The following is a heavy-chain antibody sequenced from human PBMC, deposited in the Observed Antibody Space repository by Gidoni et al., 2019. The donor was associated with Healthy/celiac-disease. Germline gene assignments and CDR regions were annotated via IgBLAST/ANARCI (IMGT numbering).Heavy chain of an antibody. CDR3: AKGREGCTNGVCYVPYSSSWYYGMDV. D-gene: IGHD2-8*01. CDR1: GFTLSSYA. Sequence: EVQLLESGGGSVQPGGCLRLSCAASGFTLSSYAMRGVRQAPGKGRGWVSAISGRVGSTSYADAVKCRFTISRDNSKNTLDLQMNSLRAEDTAVYYCAKGREGCTNGVCYVPYSSSWYYGMDVWGQGTTVTVSS. CDR2: ISGRVGST. J-gene: IGHJ6*02. V-gene: IGHV3-23*01.